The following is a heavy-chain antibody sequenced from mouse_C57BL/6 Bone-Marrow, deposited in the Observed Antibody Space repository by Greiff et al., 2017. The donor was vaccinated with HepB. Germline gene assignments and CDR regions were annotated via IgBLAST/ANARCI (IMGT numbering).Heavy chain of an antibody. D-gene: IGHD4-1*01. CDR3: GANWDSFFDY. J-gene: IGHJ2*01. CDR2: ILPGSGST. V-gene: IGHV1-9*01. Sequence: VQLQESGAELMKPGASVKLSCKATGYTFTGYWIEWVKQRPGHGLEWIGEILPGSGSTNYNGKFKGKATFTADTSSNTAYMQLSSLTTEDSAIYYWGANWDSFFDYWGQGTTLTVSS. CDR1: GYTFTGYW.